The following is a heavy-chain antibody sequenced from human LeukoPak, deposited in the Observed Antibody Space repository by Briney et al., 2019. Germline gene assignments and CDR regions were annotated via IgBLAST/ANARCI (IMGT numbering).Heavy chain of an antibody. D-gene: IGHD1-7*01. CDR2: ISSTSSSI. Sequence: GGSLRLSCAASGFTVSSNYMSWVRQAPGTGLEWVSSISSTSSSITYADSVKGRFTISRDNANNSMYLQMDSLRAEDTAAYYCARGATDTTRWFDPWGQGTLVTVSS. J-gene: IGHJ5*02. CDR1: GFTVSSNY. CDR3: ARGATDTTRWFDP. V-gene: IGHV3-21*01.